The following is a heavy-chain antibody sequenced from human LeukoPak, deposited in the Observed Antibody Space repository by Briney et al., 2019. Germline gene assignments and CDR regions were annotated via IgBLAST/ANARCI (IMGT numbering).Heavy chain of an antibody. J-gene: IGHJ6*02. Sequence: ASVKVSCKASGYAFTSYDINWVRQATGQGLEWMGWMNPNSGNTGYAQKFQGRVTMTRNTSISTAYMELSSLRSEDTAVYYCARVYYATTSMDVWGQGTTVTVSS. CDR3: ARVYYATTSMDV. V-gene: IGHV1-8*01. CDR1: GYAFTSYD. CDR2: MNPNSGNT. D-gene: IGHD3-3*01.